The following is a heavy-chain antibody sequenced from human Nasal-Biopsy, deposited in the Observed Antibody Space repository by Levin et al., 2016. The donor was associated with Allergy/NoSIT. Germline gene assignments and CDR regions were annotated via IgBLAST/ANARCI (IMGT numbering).Heavy chain of an antibody. V-gene: IGHV4-39*01. Sequence: GSLRLSCTVSGGSISSSTYFWGWIRQPPGKGLEWIGSIYYSGTTYYNPSLKSRVNISADTAKNQFSLRLSSVTAADTAIYYCARRTRDSVGYKWFDTWGQGTLVTVSS. J-gene: IGHJ5*02. CDR3: ARRTRDSVGYKWFDT. CDR2: IYYSGTT. CDR1: GGSISSSTYF. D-gene: IGHD3-22*01.